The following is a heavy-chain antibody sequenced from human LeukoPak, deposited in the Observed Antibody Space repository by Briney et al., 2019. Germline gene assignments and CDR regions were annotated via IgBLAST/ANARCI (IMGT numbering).Heavy chain of an antibody. CDR3: ARDQDGYNYYFDY. CDR2: IYSGGST. D-gene: IGHD5-24*01. V-gene: IGHV3-66*02. J-gene: IGHJ4*02. Sequence: GRSLRLSCAASGFTASSNYMSCVRQAPGKGLEWVSVIYSGGSTYSADSVKGRFTISRDNSKNTLYLQMNSLRAEDTAVYYCARDQDGYNYYFDYWGQGTLVTVSS. CDR1: GFTASSNY.